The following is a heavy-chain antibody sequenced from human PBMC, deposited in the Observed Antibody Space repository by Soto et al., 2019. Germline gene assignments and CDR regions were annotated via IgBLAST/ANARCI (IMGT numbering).Heavy chain of an antibody. CDR1: GFTFSSYG. V-gene: IGHV3-33*01. J-gene: IGHJ4*02. CDR2: IWYDGSNK. D-gene: IGHD4-17*01. CDR3: ARVRGYGDLLDY. Sequence: QVQLVESGGGVVQPGRSLRLSCAASGFTFSSYGMHWVRQAPGKGLEWVAVIWYDGSNKYYADSVKGRFTISRDNSKNTLYLQMNSLRAEDTAVYYCARVRGYGDLLDYWGQGTLVTVSS.